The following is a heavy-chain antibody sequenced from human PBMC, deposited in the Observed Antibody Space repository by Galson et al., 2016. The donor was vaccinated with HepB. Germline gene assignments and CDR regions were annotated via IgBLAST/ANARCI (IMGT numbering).Heavy chain of an antibody. CDR1: GYTFTGYY. D-gene: IGHD3-10*01. Sequence: SVKVSCKASGYTFTGYYMHWVRQAPGQGLEWMGWINPNRGDTTFAPKFQGRVTMTRDTSISIAYMELSRLRSDDTAVYYGARGPAASGSYDRAWWYWGQGTLVAVSS. V-gene: IGHV1-2*02. J-gene: IGHJ4*02. CDR2: INPNRGDT. CDR3: ARGPAASGSYDRAWWY.